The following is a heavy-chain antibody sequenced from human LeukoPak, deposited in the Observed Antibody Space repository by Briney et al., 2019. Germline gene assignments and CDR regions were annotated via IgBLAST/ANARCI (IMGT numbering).Heavy chain of an antibody. J-gene: IGHJ6*02. D-gene: IGHD4-17*01. CDR2: ISYDGSNK. Sequence: GGSLGLSCAASGFTFSSYGMHWVRQVPGKGLEWVAVISYDGSNKYYADSVKGRFTTSRDNSKSTLYLQMNSLRAEDTAVYYCAKEGDYGDYRVYYYGMDVWGQGTTVTVSS. V-gene: IGHV3-30*18. CDR1: GFTFSSYG. CDR3: AKEGDYGDYRVYYYGMDV.